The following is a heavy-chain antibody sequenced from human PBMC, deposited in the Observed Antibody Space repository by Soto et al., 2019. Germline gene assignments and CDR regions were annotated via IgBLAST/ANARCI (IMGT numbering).Heavy chain of an antibody. J-gene: IGHJ4*02. CDR3: ARVAGTTMIVTGVDY. D-gene: IGHD3-22*01. Sequence: QVQLVESGGGVVQPGRSLRLSCAASGFTFSSYAMHWVRQAPGKGLEWVAVISYDGSNKYYADSVKGRFTISRDNSKNTLYLQMNSLRAEDTAVYYCARVAGTTMIVTGVDYWGQGTLVTVSS. V-gene: IGHV3-30-3*01. CDR2: ISYDGSNK. CDR1: GFTFSSYA.